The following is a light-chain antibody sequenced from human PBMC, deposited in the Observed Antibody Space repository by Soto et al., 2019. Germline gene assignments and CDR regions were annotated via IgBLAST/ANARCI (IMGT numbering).Light chain of an antibody. V-gene: IGLV2-8*01. CDR3: SSYAGSTYLAV. CDR1: RSDVGSYNY. CDR2: EVS. J-gene: IGLJ1*01. Sequence: QSALTQPPSASGSPGQSVTISCTGTRSDVGSYNYVSWYQQHPGKAPKLMIYEVSKRPSGVPDRFSGSKSGNTASLTVSGLQAEGEADYYCSSYAGSTYLAVFGTGTKV.